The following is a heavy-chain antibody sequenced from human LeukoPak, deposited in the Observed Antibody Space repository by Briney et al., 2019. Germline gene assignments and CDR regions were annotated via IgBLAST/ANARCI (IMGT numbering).Heavy chain of an antibody. CDR3: ARALGYDFWSGHNPYYFDY. V-gene: IGHV4-34*01. CDR2: INHSGST. Sequence: SETLSLTCAVYGGSFSGYCWSWIRQPPGKGLEWIGEINHSGSTNYNPSLKSRVTISVDTSKNQFSLKLSSVTAADTAVYYCARALGYDFWSGHNPYYFDYWGQGTLVTVSS. J-gene: IGHJ4*02. CDR1: GGSFSGYC. D-gene: IGHD3-3*01.